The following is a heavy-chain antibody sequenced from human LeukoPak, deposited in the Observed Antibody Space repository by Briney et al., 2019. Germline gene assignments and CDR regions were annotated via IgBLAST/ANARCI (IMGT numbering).Heavy chain of an antibody. V-gene: IGHV3-11*04. D-gene: IGHD5-18*01. Sequence: GGSLRLSCAASGFTFSDYYMSWIRQAPGKGLEWVSHISSSGRTRYYADSVEGRFTISRDNSKNTLYLQMNSLRAEDTAVYYCARGKGYGYYYYYMDVWGKGTTVTVSS. CDR2: ISSSGRTR. J-gene: IGHJ6*03. CDR1: GFTFSDYY. CDR3: ARGKGYGYYYYYMDV.